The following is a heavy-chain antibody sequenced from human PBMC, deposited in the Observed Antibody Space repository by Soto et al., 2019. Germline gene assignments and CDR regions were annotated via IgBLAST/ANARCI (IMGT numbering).Heavy chain of an antibody. CDR1: GGSISSHS. J-gene: IGHJ5*02. CDR2: VYSGGST. CDR3: AKGRDWFDP. Sequence: SETLSLTCTVSGGSISSHSWNWIRQSPGRGLEWIGYVYSGGSTIYNPSLESRVTISVDTSKNQFSLKLSFVTAADTAVYYCAKGRDWFDPWGQGTLVTVSS. V-gene: IGHV4-59*11.